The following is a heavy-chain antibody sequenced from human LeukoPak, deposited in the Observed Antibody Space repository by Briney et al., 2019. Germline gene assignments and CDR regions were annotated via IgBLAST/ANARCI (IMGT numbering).Heavy chain of an antibody. J-gene: IGHJ3*02. V-gene: IGHV4-59*01. CDR3: ARVASTTVITPYDAFDI. D-gene: IGHD4-23*01. CDR1: GGSIYSYY. Sequence: SETLSLTCTVSGGSIYSYYWSWIRQAPGKGLECLGYIYYSGTTNYNPSLKSRVSMSVDMPNNQFFLRLGSVTAADTAAYYCARVASTTVITPYDAFDIWGQGTLVTVSS. CDR2: IYYSGTT.